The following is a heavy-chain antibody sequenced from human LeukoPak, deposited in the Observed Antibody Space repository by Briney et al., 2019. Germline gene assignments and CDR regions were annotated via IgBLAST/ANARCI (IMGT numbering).Heavy chain of an antibody. V-gene: IGHV3-7*01. Sequence: GGSLRLSCAVSGFTFSSYWMTWVRQAPGKGLEWVANIKQDGSEKYYVDSVKGRFTVSRDNAKNSLYLQMDSLRAEDTAVYYCARDRLAATLDYWGQGTLVTVPS. CDR1: GFTFSSYW. CDR3: ARDRLAATLDY. D-gene: IGHD6-13*01. J-gene: IGHJ4*02. CDR2: IKQDGSEK.